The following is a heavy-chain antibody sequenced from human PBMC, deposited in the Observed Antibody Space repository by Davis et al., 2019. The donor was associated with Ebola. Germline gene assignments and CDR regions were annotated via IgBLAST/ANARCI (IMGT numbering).Heavy chain of an antibody. V-gene: IGHV1-69*06. Sequence: AASVKVSCKASGGTFSSYAISWVRQAPGQGLERMGGIIPIFGTANYAQKFQGRVTMTEDTSTDTAYMELSSLRSEDTAVYYCATALRITMVQGVRYYYDMDVWGQGTTVTVSS. CDR3: ATALRITMVQGVRYYYDMDV. CDR1: GGTFSSYA. J-gene: IGHJ6*02. CDR2: IIPIFGTA. D-gene: IGHD3-10*01.